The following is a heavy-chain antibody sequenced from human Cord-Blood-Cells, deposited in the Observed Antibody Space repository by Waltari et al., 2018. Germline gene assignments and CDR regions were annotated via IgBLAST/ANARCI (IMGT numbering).Heavy chain of an antibody. V-gene: IGHV4-61*01. J-gene: IGHJ4*02. CDR2: IYYSGST. Sequence: QVQLQESGPGLVKPSETLSLTCTVSGGSVSSGSYYWSWIRQPPGKGLEWIGYIYYSGSTNYNPSLQSRVTISVDTSKNQFSLKLSSVAAADTAVYYCARDAGDYWGQGTLVTVSS. CDR3: ARDAGDY. CDR1: GGSVSSGSYY.